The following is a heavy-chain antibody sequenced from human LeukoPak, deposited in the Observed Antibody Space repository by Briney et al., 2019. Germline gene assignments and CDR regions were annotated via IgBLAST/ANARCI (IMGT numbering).Heavy chain of an antibody. D-gene: IGHD3-9*01. CDR3: ASSPYYDILTGTHGAFDI. V-gene: IGHV3-30*03. Sequence: GGSLRLSCAASGFTFSSYGMHWVRQAPGKGLEWVAVISYDGSNKYYADSVKGRFTISRDNSKNTLYLQMNSLRAEDTAVYYCASSPYYDILTGTHGAFDIWGQGTMVTVSS. CDR2: ISYDGSNK. J-gene: IGHJ3*02. CDR1: GFTFSSYG.